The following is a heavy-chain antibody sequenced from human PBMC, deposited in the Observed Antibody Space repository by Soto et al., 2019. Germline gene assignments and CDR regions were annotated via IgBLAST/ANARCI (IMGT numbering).Heavy chain of an antibody. CDR1: GYTFSSYG. D-gene: IGHD5-12*01. J-gene: IGHJ4*02. CDR2: ISAYNGNT. Sequence: GAPVEVSCKASGYTFSSYGIIWVRQAPGQGLEWMGWISAYNGNTNYAQKLQGRVTMTTDTSTSTAYMDLRSLRSDDTAVYYCARDQSGYVGHGYWGQGALVTVSS. CDR3: ARDQSGYVGHGY. V-gene: IGHV1-18*01.